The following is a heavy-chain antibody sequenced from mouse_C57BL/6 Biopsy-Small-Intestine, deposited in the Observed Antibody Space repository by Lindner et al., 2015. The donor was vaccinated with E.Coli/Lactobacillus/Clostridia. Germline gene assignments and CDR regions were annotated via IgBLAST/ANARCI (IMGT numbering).Heavy chain of an antibody. V-gene: IGHV5-17*01. D-gene: IGHD1-1*01. CDR1: GFTFSDYG. CDR3: ARGTSGGMDY. CDR2: INSGRSTI. Sequence: VQLQESGGGLVKPGGSLKLSCADSGFTFSDYGMHWVRQAPEKGLEWIAYINSGRSTIYYADTVKGRFTISRDNAKNTLFLQMTSLRSEDTAMYYCARGTSGGMDYWGQGTSVTVSA. J-gene: IGHJ4*01.